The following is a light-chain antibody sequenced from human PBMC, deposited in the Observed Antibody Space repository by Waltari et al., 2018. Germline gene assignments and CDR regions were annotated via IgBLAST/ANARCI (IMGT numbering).Light chain of an antibody. Sequence: QSALTQPASVSGSPRQSLTTSCTGTTSDIGSYNIVSWYHQHPGEVPKLIIYEVNKRPSGVSNRFSGSKSGNTASLTISGLQPEDEADYYCCSYGGASLRVFGGGTKVTVL. CDR2: EVN. V-gene: IGLV2-23*02. CDR3: CSYGGASLRV. J-gene: IGLJ3*02. CDR1: TSDIGSYNI.